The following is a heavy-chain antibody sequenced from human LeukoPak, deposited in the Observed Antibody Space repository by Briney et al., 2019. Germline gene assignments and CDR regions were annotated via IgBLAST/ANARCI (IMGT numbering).Heavy chain of an antibody. CDR1: GFTFSSYS. D-gene: IGHD2-2*02. CDR2: ISSSSSYI. J-gene: IGHJ4*02. CDR3: ARPRRLGYCSSTSCYTGGFDY. V-gene: IGHV3-21*01. Sequence: GGSLRLSCAASGFTFSSYSMNWVRQAPGKGLEWVSSISSSSSYIYYADSVKGRFTISRDNAKNSLFLQMNSLRAEDTAVYYCARPRRLGYCSSTSCYTGGFDYWGQGTLVTVSS.